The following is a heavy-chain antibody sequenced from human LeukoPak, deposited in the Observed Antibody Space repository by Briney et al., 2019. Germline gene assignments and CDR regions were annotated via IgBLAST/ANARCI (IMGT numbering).Heavy chain of an antibody. V-gene: IGHV1-8*01. Sequence: GASLKVSCKASGYTITSYDINWVRQATGEGLEQQGWMNPNSGNTGYAQKFQGRVTMTRNTSISTAYMELSSLRSEDTAVYYCARGVRTVTTSYYYYYMDVWGKGTTVTVSS. CDR3: ARGVRTVTTSYYYYYMDV. CDR1: GYTITSYD. CDR2: MNPNSGNT. J-gene: IGHJ6*03. D-gene: IGHD4-17*01.